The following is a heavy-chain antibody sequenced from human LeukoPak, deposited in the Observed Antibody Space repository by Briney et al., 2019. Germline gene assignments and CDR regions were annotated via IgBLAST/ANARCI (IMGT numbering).Heavy chain of an antibody. Sequence: RTGGSLRLSCAASGFTFSSYGMHWVRQAPGKGLEWVAVIWYDGSNKYYADSVKGRFTISRDNSKNPLYLQMNSLRAEDTAVYYCARDHFGFFAEVAGASDYWGQGTLVTVSS. CDR2: IWYDGSNK. D-gene: IGHD6-19*01. CDR3: ARDHFGFFAEVAGASDY. V-gene: IGHV3-33*01. CDR1: GFTFSSYG. J-gene: IGHJ4*02.